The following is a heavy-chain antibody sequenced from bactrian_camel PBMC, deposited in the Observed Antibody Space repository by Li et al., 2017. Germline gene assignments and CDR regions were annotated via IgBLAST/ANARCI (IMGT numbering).Heavy chain of an antibody. CDR2: INGVGGST. CDR1: GFVFSTAI. Sequence: DVQLVESGGGLVQPGGSLRLSCAASGFVFSTAIMTWVRQAPGKGLEWVSGINGVGGSTDSADSVKGRFTISRDNTKNMVYLQMNSLRSGDTAQYYCGPANCRSCYPRNRGQGTQVIVS. V-gene: IGHV3S40*01. J-gene: IGHJ4*01. CDR3: GPANCRSCYPRN.